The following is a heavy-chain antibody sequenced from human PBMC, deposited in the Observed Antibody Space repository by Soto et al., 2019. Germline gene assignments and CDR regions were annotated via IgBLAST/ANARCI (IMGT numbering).Heavy chain of an antibody. Sequence: GGSLRLSCAASGFTFSSYAMSWVRQAPGKGLEWVSAISGSGGSTYYADSVKGRFTISRDNSKNTLYLQMNSLRAEDTAVYYCAKDPGGLSYGDYDDNWFDPWGQGTLVTVSS. J-gene: IGHJ5*02. CDR2: ISGSGGST. D-gene: IGHD4-17*01. CDR1: GFTFSSYA. V-gene: IGHV3-23*01. CDR3: AKDPGGLSYGDYDDNWFDP.